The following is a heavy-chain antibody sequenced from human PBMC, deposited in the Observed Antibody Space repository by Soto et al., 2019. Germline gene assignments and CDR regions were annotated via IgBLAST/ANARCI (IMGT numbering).Heavy chain of an antibody. Sequence: QVQLVQSGAEVKKPGSSVKVSCKASGGTFSSYAISWVRQAPGQGLEWMGGIIPIFGTANDAQKFQGRVTLPADESASTAYMELSSLGSEDKAVYYCAAYCSGGSCPWDYWGQGTLVTVSS. V-gene: IGHV1-69*01. CDR2: IIPIFGTA. CDR1: GGTFSSYA. CDR3: AAYCSGGSCPWDY. J-gene: IGHJ4*02. D-gene: IGHD2-15*01.